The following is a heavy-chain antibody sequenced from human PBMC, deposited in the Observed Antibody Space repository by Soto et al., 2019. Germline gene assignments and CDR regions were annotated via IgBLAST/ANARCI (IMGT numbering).Heavy chain of an antibody. CDR3: ASVDSLHLSFHY. J-gene: IGHJ4*02. CDR2: VFYSGYT. D-gene: IGHD3-9*01. CDR1: GGSISSYY. Sequence: KPSETLSLTCTVSGGSISSYYWSWIRQPPGKGLEWIGYVFYSGYTDYNPSLKSRVTMSIHTSKNQFSLRLSSVTAADTAIYYCASVDSLHLSFHYWGQGTLVTVSS. V-gene: IGHV4-59*01.